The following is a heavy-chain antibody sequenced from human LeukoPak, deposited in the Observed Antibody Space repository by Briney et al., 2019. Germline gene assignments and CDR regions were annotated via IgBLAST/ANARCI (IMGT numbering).Heavy chain of an antibody. CDR1: GFTFTTYW. D-gene: IGHD6-19*01. J-gene: IGHJ4*02. CDR2: ISGSGGST. Sequence: GGSLRLSCAASGFTFTTYWMSWVRQAPGKGLEWVSAISGSGGSTYYADSVKGRFAISRDNSKNTLYLQMNSLRAEDTAVYYCAKGLVAGFDYWGQGTLVTVSS. CDR3: AKGLVAGFDY. V-gene: IGHV3-23*01.